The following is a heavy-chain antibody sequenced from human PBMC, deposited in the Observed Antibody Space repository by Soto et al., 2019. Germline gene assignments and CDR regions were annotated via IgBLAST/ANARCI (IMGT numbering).Heavy chain of an antibody. J-gene: IGHJ3*02. CDR1: GGTFSSYA. CDR3: ARRALHSYGYYAFDI. V-gene: IGHV1-69*13. Sequence: ASVKVSCKASGGTFSSYAISWVRQAPGQGLEWMGGIIPIFGTANYAQKFQGRVTITADEPTSTAYMELSSLRSEDTAVYYCARRALHSYGYYAFDIWGQGTMVTVSS. D-gene: IGHD5-18*01. CDR2: IIPIFGTA.